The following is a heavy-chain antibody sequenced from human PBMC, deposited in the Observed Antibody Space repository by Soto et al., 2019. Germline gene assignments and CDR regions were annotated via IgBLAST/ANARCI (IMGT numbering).Heavy chain of an antibody. V-gene: IGHV3-21*01. Sequence: VQLVESGGGLVKPGGSLRLSCAASGFTFSSYSMNWVRQAPGKGLEWVSSISSSSSYIYYADSVKGRFTISRDNAKNSLYLQMNSLRAEDTAVYYCARGAQDIVATIDYWGQGTLVTVSS. CDR3: ARGAQDIVATIDY. CDR1: GFTFSSYS. D-gene: IGHD5-12*01. J-gene: IGHJ4*02. CDR2: ISSSSSYI.